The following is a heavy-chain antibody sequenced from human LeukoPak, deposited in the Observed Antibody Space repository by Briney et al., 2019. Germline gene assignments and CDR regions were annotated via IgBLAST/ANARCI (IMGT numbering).Heavy chain of an antibody. V-gene: IGHV3-30*02. Sequence: GGSLRLSCAASGFIFSSYGMHWVRQAPGKGLEWVAFIRYDGNDKYYAKSVKGRFTISRDTSRNTLYLQMNSLRPEDTAVYYCAKDLMRDRWFGESWGQGTRVTVSS. CDR2: IRYDGNDK. CDR3: AKDLMRDRWFGES. D-gene: IGHD3-10*01. CDR1: GFIFSSYG. J-gene: IGHJ5*02.